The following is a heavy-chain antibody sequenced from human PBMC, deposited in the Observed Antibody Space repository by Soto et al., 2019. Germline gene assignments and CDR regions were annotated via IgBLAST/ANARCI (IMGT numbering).Heavy chain of an antibody. D-gene: IGHD5-12*01. Sequence: SQTLSLTCAISGDSVSSNSAAWNWIRQSPSRGLEWLGRTYYRSKWYNDYAVSVKSRITINPDTSKNQFSLQLNSVTPEDTAVYYCARVRGYDQSYYYYGMDVWGQGTTVTVSS. CDR3: ARVRGYDQSYYYYGMDV. V-gene: IGHV6-1*01. CDR2: TYYRSKWYN. J-gene: IGHJ6*02. CDR1: GDSVSSNSAA.